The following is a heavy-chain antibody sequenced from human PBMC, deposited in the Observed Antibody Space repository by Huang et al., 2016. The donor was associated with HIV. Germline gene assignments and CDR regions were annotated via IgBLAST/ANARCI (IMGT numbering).Heavy chain of an antibody. Sequence: QVQLVQSGPEVKKPGASVKVSCKASGYTFSIYGISWVRQAPGQGPGGMGWVSTYSGYTNYSQKFQGRVTMTTDTSTSTAYRDLRSLTSDDTAVYYCARVPSEQYSDYWGQGTLVTVSS. CDR3: ARVPSEQYSDY. D-gene: IGHD2-21*01. V-gene: IGHV1-18*01. J-gene: IGHJ4*02. CDR1: GYTFSIYG. CDR2: VSTYSGYT.